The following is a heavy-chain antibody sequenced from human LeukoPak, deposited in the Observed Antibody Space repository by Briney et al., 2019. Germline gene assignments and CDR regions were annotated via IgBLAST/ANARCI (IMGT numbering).Heavy chain of an antibody. D-gene: IGHD2-2*01. CDR1: GYTFTSYD. CDR2: MNPNSGNT. V-gene: IGHV1-8*01. Sequence: ASVKVSCKASGYTFTSYDINWVRQATGQGLEWMGWMNPNSGNTGYAQKFQGRVTMTRNTSISTAYMELSSLRSEDTAVYYCARASRRVVVPAARSYYFDYWGQGTLVTVSS. J-gene: IGHJ4*02. CDR3: ARASRRVVVPAARSYYFDY.